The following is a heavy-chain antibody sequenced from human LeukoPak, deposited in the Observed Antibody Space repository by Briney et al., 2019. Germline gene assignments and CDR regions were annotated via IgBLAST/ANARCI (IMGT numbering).Heavy chain of an antibody. J-gene: IGHJ4*02. Sequence: SETLSLTCAVSGGSISRSGYSWSWIRQPPGKGLEWIGYIYYTGSTYYNPSLKSRLTISLDTSKNQFSLKLSSVTAADTAVYYCAAPSDYYDSSGCFDYWGQGTLVTVSS. D-gene: IGHD3-22*01. V-gene: IGHV4-30-4*07. CDR1: GGSISRSGYS. CDR3: AAPSDYYDSSGCFDY. CDR2: IYYTGST.